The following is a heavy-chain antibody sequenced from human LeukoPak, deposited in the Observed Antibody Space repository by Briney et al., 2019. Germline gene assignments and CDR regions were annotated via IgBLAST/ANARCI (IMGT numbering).Heavy chain of an antibody. V-gene: IGHV3-21*01. CDR3: ARERTIRAFDI. CDR1: GFTFSSYS. CDR2: IRSSSSYI. Sequence: GGSLRLSCAASGFTFSSYSMNWVRQAPGKGLEWVSSIRSSSSYIYYADSVKGRFTISRDNAKNSLYLHMNSLRAEDTAVYYCARERTIRAFDIWGQGTMVTVSS. D-gene: IGHD5-12*01. J-gene: IGHJ3*02.